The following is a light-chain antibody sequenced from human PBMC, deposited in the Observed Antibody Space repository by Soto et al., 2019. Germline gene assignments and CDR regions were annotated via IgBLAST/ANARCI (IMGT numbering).Light chain of an antibody. CDR1: QSISNW. Sequence: IRMTQPPSTQSASIGGRVIITCRASQSISNWLAWYQQKPGSAPKPLIYKASSLESGVPSRFSGSGSGTEFTLTISSLQPDDFATYYCQHYKSYPWTFGQGTKVESK. V-gene: IGKV1-5*03. CDR2: KAS. J-gene: IGKJ1*01. CDR3: QHYKSYPWT.